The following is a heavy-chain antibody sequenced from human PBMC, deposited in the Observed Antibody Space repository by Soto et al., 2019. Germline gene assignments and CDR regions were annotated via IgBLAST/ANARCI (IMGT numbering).Heavy chain of an antibody. CDR2: IYYNGRT. Sequence: PSETLSLTCSVSGGSISSSNYYWGWVRQPPGKGLEWIGNIYYNGRTYYNPSLKSRVTISVDRSKNQFSLKLSSVTAADTAVYYCARGGVLRFLEHKPYYFDYWGQGTLVTVSS. D-gene: IGHD3-3*01. CDR1: GGSISSSNYY. J-gene: IGHJ4*02. V-gene: IGHV4-39*07. CDR3: ARGGVLRFLEHKPYYFDY.